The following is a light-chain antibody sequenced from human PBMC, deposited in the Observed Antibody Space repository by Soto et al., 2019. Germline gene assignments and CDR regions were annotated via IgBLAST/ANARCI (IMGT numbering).Light chain of an antibody. CDR3: MQYGSLSWT. J-gene: IGKJ1*01. CDR1: HNVDSNY. CDR2: GAS. Sequence: DIVLTQSPGTLSLSPVYRATVSCRAGHNVDSNYLAWYQQKPGQPPRIIIFGASGRATGITDRVSGSGSGTDGTLNISRMQPEDVEMDYCMQYGSLSWTFGQGTKVDIK. V-gene: IGKV3-20*01.